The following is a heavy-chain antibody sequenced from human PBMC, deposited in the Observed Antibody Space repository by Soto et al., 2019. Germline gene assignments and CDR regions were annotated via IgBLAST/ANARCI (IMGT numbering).Heavy chain of an antibody. V-gene: IGHV1-69*02. CDR2: IIPILGIA. CDR3: ARGGAALYYFDY. D-gene: IGHD6-25*01. CDR1: GGTFSSYT. J-gene: IGHJ4*02. Sequence: QVQLVQSGAEVKKPGSSVKVSCKASGGTFSSYTISWVRQAPGQGLEWMGRIIPILGIANYAQKFQGRVTITADKSTSTAYMGLSSLRSEDTAVYYCARGGAALYYFDYWGQGTLVTVSS.